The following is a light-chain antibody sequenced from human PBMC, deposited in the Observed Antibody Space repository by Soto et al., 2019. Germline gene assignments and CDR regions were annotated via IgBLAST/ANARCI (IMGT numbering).Light chain of an antibody. CDR3: QHSYSIPPWT. J-gene: IGKJ1*01. CDR2: GAS. Sequence: EIVMTQSPATLSVSPGERATLSCRASQSVSNNLAWYQQKPGQAPRLLIYGASTRATGLPARFSGSGSGTGFTLTISNLQPEDFATYYCQHSYSIPPWTFGLGTKVDIK. V-gene: IGKV3-15*01. CDR1: QSVSNN.